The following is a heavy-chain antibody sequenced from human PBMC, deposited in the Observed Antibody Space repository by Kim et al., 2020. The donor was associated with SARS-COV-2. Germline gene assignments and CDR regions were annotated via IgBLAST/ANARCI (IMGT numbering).Heavy chain of an antibody. Sequence: GGSLRLSCAASGFTFKNYGMHWVRQAPGKGLEWVAVIWYDGSNAYNADSVKGRFTVSRDNSENTLYLQMNSLRAEDTAVYYCANLEPIDHDNMDAWGQGTTVTVS. J-gene: IGHJ6*02. D-gene: IGHD1-1*01. CDR3: ANLEPIDHDNMDA. V-gene: IGHV3-33*06. CDR2: IWYDGSNA. CDR1: GFTFKNYG.